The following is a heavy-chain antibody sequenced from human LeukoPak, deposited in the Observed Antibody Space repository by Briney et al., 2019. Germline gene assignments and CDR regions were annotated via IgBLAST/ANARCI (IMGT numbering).Heavy chain of an antibody. Sequence: PGGSLRLSCAASGFPLSGYSMNWVRQAPGKGPECISYISSTSTTIYYAASVKGRFTVSRDNAKNALYLQMNSLRAEDAAVYFCVRQPQFANYFYYMDVWGKGTTVTVSS. V-gene: IGHV3-48*01. CDR2: ISSTSTTI. CDR1: GFPLSGYS. D-gene: IGHD1-14*01. J-gene: IGHJ6*03. CDR3: VRQPQFANYFYYMDV.